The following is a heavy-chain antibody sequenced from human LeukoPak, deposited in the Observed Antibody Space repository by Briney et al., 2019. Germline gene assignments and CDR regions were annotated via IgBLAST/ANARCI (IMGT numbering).Heavy chain of an antibody. Sequence: ASVKVSCKASGYTFTSYGISWVRQAPGQELEWMGWISAYNGNTNYAQKLQGRVTMTTGTSTSTAYMELRSLRSDDTAVYYCARDSVPYYYDSSGYYYGPSFDYWGQGTLVTVSS. CDR1: GYTFTSYG. CDR3: ARDSVPYYYDSSGYYYGPSFDY. D-gene: IGHD3-22*01. V-gene: IGHV1-18*01. CDR2: ISAYNGNT. J-gene: IGHJ4*02.